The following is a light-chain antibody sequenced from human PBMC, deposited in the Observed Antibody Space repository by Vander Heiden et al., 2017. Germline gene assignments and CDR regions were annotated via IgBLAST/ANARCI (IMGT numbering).Light chain of an antibody. V-gene: IGKV1-39*01. J-gene: IGKJ1*01. Sequence: DIQMTQSPSSLSASVGDRVTITCRASQSISSYLTWYQQKPGKAPKLLIYAASSLQSGVPSRFSGSGSGTDFTLTISRLQPEDFATYYCQQSDSTTWTFGPGTKVEIK. CDR3: QQSDSTTWT. CDR2: AAS. CDR1: QSISSY.